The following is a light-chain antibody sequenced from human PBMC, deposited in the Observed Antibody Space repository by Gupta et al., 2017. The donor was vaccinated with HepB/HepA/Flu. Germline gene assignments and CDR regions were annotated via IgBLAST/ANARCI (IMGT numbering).Light chain of an antibody. J-gene: IGKJ1*01. CDR2: GAS. CDR1: QSVSSY. CDR3: QHRSNWPPWT. Sequence: EIVLTQSPATLSLSPGERATLSCRASQSVSSYLAWYQQKPGQAPRLLIYGASNRAPGIPARFSGSGSGTDFTLTISSLEPEDFAVYYCQHRSNWPPWTFGQGTKVEIK. V-gene: IGKV3-11*01.